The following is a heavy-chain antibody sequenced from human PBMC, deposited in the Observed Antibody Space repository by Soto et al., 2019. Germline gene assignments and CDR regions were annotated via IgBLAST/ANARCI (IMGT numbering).Heavy chain of an antibody. CDR3: ASYYYDSSGYYNDY. CDR2: IYYSGST. D-gene: IGHD3-22*01. CDR1: GGSISSSSYY. Sequence: SETLSLTCTVSGGSISSSSYYWGWIRQPPGKGLEWIGSIYYSGSTYYNPSLKSRVTISVDTSKNQFSLKLSSVTAADTAVYYCASYYYDSSGYYNDYWGQGTLVTVSS. J-gene: IGHJ4*02. V-gene: IGHV4-39*01.